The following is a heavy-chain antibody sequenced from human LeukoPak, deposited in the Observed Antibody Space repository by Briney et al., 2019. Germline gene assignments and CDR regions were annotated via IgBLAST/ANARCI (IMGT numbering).Heavy chain of an antibody. CDR3: ASSLPLYGSGNHGAFDI. CDR1: GFTFSTYN. J-gene: IGHJ3*02. Sequence: GGSLRLSCEASGFTFSTYNMNWVRQAPGKRLEWVSSITNTSSYVFYADSVKGRFTISRDNAKNSLYLQMNSLRAEDTAVYYCASSLPLYGSGNHGAFDIWGQGTMVTVSS. V-gene: IGHV3-21*01. D-gene: IGHD3-10*01. CDR2: ITNTSSYV.